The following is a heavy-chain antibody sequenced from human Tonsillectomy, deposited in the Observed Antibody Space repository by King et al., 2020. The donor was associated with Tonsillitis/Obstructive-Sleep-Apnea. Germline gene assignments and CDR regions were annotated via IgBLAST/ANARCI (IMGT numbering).Heavy chain of an antibody. Sequence: VKLVESGGGLVQPGGSLRVSCAASGFRLSSYAMSWVRQAPGRGLEWVSSISGSGAITYYADSVKGRFTISSDNSKNTLYLQMNRLKAEDTAVYYCAKDPFSSSSWYFDLWGRGSLVTVSS. CDR3: AKDPFSSSSWYFDL. CDR1: GFRLSSYA. V-gene: IGHV3-23*04. J-gene: IGHJ2*01. D-gene: IGHD6-6*01. CDR2: ISGSGAIT.